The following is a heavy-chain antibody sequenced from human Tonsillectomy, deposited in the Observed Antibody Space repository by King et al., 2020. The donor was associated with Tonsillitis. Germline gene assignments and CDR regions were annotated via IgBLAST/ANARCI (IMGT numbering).Heavy chain of an antibody. J-gene: IGHJ4*02. CDR3: SKGPQYFDSSEDY. CDR1: GFTFSSYA. CDR2: ISGSGGST. D-gene: IGHD3-22*01. Sequence: VQLVESGGGLVQPGESLRLSCAASGFTFSSYAMSWVRQAPGKGLEWVSAISGSGGSTYSADSVKGWFTISRDNSKNTLYLQMNSLRAEDTAVYYCSKGPQYFDSSEDYWGQGTLVTVSS. V-gene: IGHV3-23*04.